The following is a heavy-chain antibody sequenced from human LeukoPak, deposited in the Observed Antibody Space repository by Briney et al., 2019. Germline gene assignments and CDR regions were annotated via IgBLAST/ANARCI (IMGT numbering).Heavy chain of an antibody. CDR2: INPSGGST. CDR1: GGTFSSYG. Sequence: ASVKVSCKASGGTFSSYGISWVRQAPGQGLEWMGIINPSGGSTSYAQKFQGRVTMTRDMSTSTVYMELSSLRSEDTAVYYCARDGRGSRSSWFDPLGQGTLVIVSS. D-gene: IGHD3-10*01. V-gene: IGHV1-46*01. CDR3: ARDGRGSRSSWFDP. J-gene: IGHJ5*02.